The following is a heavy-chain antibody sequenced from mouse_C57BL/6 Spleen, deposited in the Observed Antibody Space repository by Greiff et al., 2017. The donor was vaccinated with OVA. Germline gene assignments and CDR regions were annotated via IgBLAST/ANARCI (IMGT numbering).Heavy chain of an antibody. CDR1: GYTFTDYY. J-gene: IGHJ3*01. D-gene: IGHD1-1*01. CDR2: INPNNGGT. Sequence: VQLQQSGPELVKLGASVKISCKASGYTFTDYYMNWVKQSHGKSLEWIGDINPNNGGTSYNQKFKGKATLTVDKSSSTAYMELRSLTSEDSAVYYCARAYGSSYWFAYWGQGTLVTVSA. CDR3: ARAYGSSYWFAY. V-gene: IGHV1-26*01.